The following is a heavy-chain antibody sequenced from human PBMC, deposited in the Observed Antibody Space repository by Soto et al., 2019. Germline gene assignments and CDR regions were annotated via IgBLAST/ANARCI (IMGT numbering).Heavy chain of an antibody. CDR3: ARDPEIYSGKFDYGLDV. D-gene: IGHD4-4*01. J-gene: IGHJ6*02. Sequence: QVQLQESGPGLVKPSETLSLTCTVSGGSVSSGSYYWSWIRQPPGKGLEWISYISNSGRAIYYAESVKGRFTISRDNAKNSLYLQMNSLRAEDTAVYYCARDPEIYSGKFDYGLDVWGQGTTVTVSS. V-gene: IGHV4-61*03. CDR1: GGSVSSGSYY. CDR2: ISNSGRA.